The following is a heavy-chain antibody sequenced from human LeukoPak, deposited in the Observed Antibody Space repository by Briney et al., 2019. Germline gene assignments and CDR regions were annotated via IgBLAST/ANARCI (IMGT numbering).Heavy chain of an antibody. V-gene: IGHV3-23*01. CDR2: ISGGGDST. Sequence: PGGSLRLSCAASGFIFSSYAMSWVRQVPGKGLEWVSTISGGGDSTFYADSAKGRFTISRASSKNTLYLQMNSLRAEDTAIYYCAKDRRRSNTWYASYFDYWGQGTLVTVSS. J-gene: IGHJ4*02. CDR1: GFIFSSYA. D-gene: IGHD6-13*01. CDR3: AKDRRRSNTWYASYFDY.